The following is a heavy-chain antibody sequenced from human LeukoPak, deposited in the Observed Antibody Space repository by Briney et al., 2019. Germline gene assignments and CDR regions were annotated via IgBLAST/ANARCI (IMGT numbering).Heavy chain of an antibody. V-gene: IGHV4-31*02. D-gene: IGHD2-8*02. CDR2: IFYSGST. J-gene: IGHJ5*02. Sequence: SQTLSLTCTVSAGSISSRDFFWSWVRQHPGKALEWIGYIFYSGSTYYNPSLEGRVTMSVDTSKNRLSLTLTSVTAADTAVYYCTRITGLMRVTFDTWGQGTLVTVSS. CDR1: AGSISSRDFF. CDR3: TRITGLMRVTFDT.